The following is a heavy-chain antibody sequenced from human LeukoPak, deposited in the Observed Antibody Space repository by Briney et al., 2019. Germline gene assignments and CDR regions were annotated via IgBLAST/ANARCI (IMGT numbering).Heavy chain of an antibody. CDR2: ISYDGSNK. D-gene: IGHD1-26*01. Sequence: GGSLRLSCAASGFTFSSYAMPWVRQAPGKGLEWVAVISYDGSNKYYADSVKGRFTISRDNSKNTLYLQMNSLRAEDTAVYYCARDRGSYYRVFDYWGQGTLVTVSS. CDR1: GFTFSSYA. V-gene: IGHV3-30*01. CDR3: ARDRGSYYRVFDY. J-gene: IGHJ4*02.